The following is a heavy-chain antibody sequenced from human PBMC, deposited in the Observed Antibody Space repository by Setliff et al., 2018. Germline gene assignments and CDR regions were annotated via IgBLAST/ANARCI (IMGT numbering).Heavy chain of an antibody. CDR3: AKDLGGCGGTHCSYYFDH. Sequence: HPGGSLRLSCAASGFTFSDYGVNWVRQAPGKGLEWVAVIWYDGSNKYYADSVKGRFTISRDNSRNTVDLQMNSLRVEDTAVYYCAKDLGGCGGTHCSYYFDHWGQGTLVTVSS. J-gene: IGHJ4*02. D-gene: IGHD2-21*01. CDR2: IWYDGSNK. CDR1: GFTFSDYG. V-gene: IGHV3-30*02.